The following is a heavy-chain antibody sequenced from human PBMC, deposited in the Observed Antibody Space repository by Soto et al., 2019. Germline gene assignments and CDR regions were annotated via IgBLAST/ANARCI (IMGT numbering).Heavy chain of an antibody. CDR3: ARDIVVVPAAKSDY. CDR2: ISYDGSNK. V-gene: IGHV3-30-3*01. D-gene: IGHD2-2*01. Sequence: GGSLRLSCAASGFTFSSYAMHWVRQAPGKGLEWVAVISYDGSNKYYADSVKGRFTISRDNSKNTLYLQMNSLRAEDTAVYYCARDIVVVPAAKSDYWGQGTLVTVSS. J-gene: IGHJ4*02. CDR1: GFTFSSYA.